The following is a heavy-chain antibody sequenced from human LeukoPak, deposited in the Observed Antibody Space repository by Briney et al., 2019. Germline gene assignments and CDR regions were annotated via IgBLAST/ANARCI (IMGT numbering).Heavy chain of an antibody. V-gene: IGHV1-18*01. CDR2: ISAYNGNT. CDR3: ARDLHPIAMMVVVITGY. Sequence: SVKVSCKASLYTFTRYGISWLRQAPGQEREWMGWISAYNGNTNYAQKLQGRVTMTTDTSTSTDYMELRSLRSDDTAVYYCARDLHPIAMMVVVITGYWGEGTLVTVSS. CDR1: LYTFTRYG. J-gene: IGHJ4*02. D-gene: IGHD3-22*01.